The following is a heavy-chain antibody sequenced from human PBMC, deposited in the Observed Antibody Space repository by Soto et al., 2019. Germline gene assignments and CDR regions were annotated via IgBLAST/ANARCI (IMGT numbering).Heavy chain of an antibody. Sequence: QVQLVESGGGVVQPGRSLRLSCAASGFTFSSYGMHWVRQAPGKGLEWVAVILYDGSNKYYADSVKGRFTISRDNSKNTLYLQMNSLRSEDTAVYYCARPGIAAAGTIYWGQGTLVTVCS. D-gene: IGHD6-13*01. CDR1: GFTFSSYG. CDR2: ILYDGSNK. CDR3: ARPGIAAAGTIY. V-gene: IGHV3-33*05. J-gene: IGHJ4*02.